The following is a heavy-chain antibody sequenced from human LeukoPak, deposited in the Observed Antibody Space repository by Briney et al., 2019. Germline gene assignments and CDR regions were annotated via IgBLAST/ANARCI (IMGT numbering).Heavy chain of an antibody. D-gene: IGHD1-7*01. Sequence: PSETLSLTCTVSGGSISSYYWSWIRRPPGKGLEWIGYIYYSGSTNYNPSLKSRVTISVDTSKNQFSLKLSSVTAADTAVYYCARYNWNYEDYYYYGMDVWGQGTTVTVSS. CDR3: ARYNWNYEDYYYYGMDV. V-gene: IGHV4-59*01. CDR1: GGSISSYY. CDR2: IYYSGST. J-gene: IGHJ6*02.